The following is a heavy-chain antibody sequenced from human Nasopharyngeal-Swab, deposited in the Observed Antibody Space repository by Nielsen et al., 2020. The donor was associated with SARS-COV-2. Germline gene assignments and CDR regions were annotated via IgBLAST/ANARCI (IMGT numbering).Heavy chain of an antibody. Sequence: GGSLRLSCAASEFSVSSNYMTWVRQAPGKGLEWVANIKQDGSELYYVDSVKGRFTISRDNAKNSLFLQMNSLRVEDTALYYCARDGRDWVPVSWGQGSLVTVSS. CDR2: IKQDGSEL. D-gene: IGHD2-21*02. CDR3: ARDGRDWVPVS. V-gene: IGHV3-7*03. CDR1: EFSVSSNY. J-gene: IGHJ5*02.